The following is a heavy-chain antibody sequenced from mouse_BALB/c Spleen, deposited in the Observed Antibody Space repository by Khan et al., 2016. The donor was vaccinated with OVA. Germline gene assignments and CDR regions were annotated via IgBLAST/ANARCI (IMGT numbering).Heavy chain of an antibody. CDR3: ARLEDI. CDR2: LGAGGST. D-gene: IGHD1-3*01. CDR1: GFSLTSYG. V-gene: IGHV2-9*02. J-gene: IGHJ2*01. Sequence: VKLEESGPGLVAPSQSLSITCTVSGFSLTSYGVHWVPNPPGRVRSWRGVLGAGGSTNYNSALMSRLRISKDNSKSQVFLKMNSLQTDDTAMYYCARLEDIWGQGTTLTVSS.